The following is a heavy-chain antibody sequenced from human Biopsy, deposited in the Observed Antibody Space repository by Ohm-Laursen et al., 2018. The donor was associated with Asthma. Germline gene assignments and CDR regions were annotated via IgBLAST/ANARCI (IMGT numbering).Heavy chain of an antibody. J-gene: IGHJ3*02. CDR1: GFTFGDYW. Sequence: SLRLSCAASGFTFGDYWMSWVRQVPGKGLEWVAVISYDRSNKYYADSVKGRFTISRDNSKNTLYLQMNSLRAEDTAVYYCAKESGSNYAFDIWGQGTMVTVSS. CDR3: AKESGSNYAFDI. D-gene: IGHD1-1*01. CDR2: ISYDRSNK. V-gene: IGHV3-30*18.